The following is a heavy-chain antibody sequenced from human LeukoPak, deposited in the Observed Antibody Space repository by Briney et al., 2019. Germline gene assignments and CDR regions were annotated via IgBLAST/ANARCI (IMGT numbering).Heavy chain of an antibody. D-gene: IGHD3-3*01. CDR1: GYSISSGYY. Sequence: KPSENLSLNCAVSGYSISSGYYWGWIRQPPGKGLEWIGSIYHSGSTFYNPSLKSRVTISVDTSKNQFSLKLSSVTAADTAVYYCMRHFGVVTGGFDYWGQGTLVTVSS. CDR2: IYHSGST. J-gene: IGHJ4*02. V-gene: IGHV4-38-2*01. CDR3: MRHFGVVTGGFDY.